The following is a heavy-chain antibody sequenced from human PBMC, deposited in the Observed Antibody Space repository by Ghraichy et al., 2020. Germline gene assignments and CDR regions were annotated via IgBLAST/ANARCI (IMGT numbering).Heavy chain of an antibody. CDR3: SKLRAGDCCHYFES. CDR1: GFTFSNFL. J-gene: IGHJ4*02. V-gene: IGHV3-7*03. CDR2: IKHDGGAE. D-gene: IGHD2-21*02. Sequence: GESLNISCAASGFTFSNFLMGWVRQAPGKGLEWVANIKHDGGAEYYVDSLKGRFTISRDNAKSSLFLQMKRLRADDTAVYYFSKLRAGDCCHYFESWGQGTLVTVSS.